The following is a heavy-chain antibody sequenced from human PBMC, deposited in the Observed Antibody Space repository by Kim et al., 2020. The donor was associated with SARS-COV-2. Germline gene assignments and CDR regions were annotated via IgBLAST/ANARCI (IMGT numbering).Heavy chain of an antibody. CDR3: ARSETCGSIGSPPLYYYYGMDV. D-gene: IGHD2-15*01. Sequence: SGPTLVNPTQTLTLTCTFSGFSLSTSGMCVSWIRQPPGKALEWLALIDWDDDKYYSTSLKTRLTISKDTSKNQVVLTMTNMDPVDTATYYCARSETCGSIGSPPLYYYYGMDVWGQGTTVTVSS. V-gene: IGHV2-70*01. J-gene: IGHJ6*02. CDR2: IDWDDDK. CDR1: GFSLSTSGMC.